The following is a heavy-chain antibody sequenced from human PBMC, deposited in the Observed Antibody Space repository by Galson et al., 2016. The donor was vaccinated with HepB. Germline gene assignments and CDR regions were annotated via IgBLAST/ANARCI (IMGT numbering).Heavy chain of an antibody. V-gene: IGHV3-21*01. J-gene: IGHJ6*03. CDR3: ASGYYTFFYMDV. CDR1: GLSFSTYD. D-gene: IGHD3-3*01. CDR2: ISSSSSYI. Sequence: SLRLSCAASGLSFSTYDMNWVRQSPGKGLEWVSSISSSSSYIYYADSVRGRSTISRDNAKNSLYLQMNSLRAEDTAVYYCASGYYTFFYMDVWGKGTTVTVSS.